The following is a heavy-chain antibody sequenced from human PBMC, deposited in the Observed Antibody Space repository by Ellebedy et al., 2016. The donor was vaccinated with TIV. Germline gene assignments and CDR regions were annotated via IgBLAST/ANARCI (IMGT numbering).Heavy chain of an antibody. V-gene: IGHV3-21*01. CDR3: ARVWFEEMATIWFGYYYYYGMDV. J-gene: IGHJ6*02. Sequence: GESLKISXAASGFTFSSYSMNWVRQAPGKGLEWVSSISSSSSYIYYADSVKGRFTISRDNAKNSLYLQMNSLRAEDTAVYYCARVWFEEMATIWFGYYYYYGMDVWGQGTTVTVSS. CDR1: GFTFSSYS. D-gene: IGHD5-24*01. CDR2: ISSSSSYI.